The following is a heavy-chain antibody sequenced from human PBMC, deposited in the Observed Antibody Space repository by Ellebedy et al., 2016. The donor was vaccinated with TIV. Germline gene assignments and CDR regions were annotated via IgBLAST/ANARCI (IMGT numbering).Heavy chain of an antibody. CDR3: ARGRGIAARRWVSYYFDY. Sequence: SETLSLXXTVSGGSISSYYWSWIRQPPGKGLEWIGYIYYSGSTNYNPSLKSRVTISVDTSKNQFSLKLSSVTAADTAVYYCARGRGIAARRWVSYYFDYWGQGTLVTVSS. CDR1: GGSISSYY. J-gene: IGHJ4*02. D-gene: IGHD6-6*01. V-gene: IGHV4-59*12. CDR2: IYYSGST.